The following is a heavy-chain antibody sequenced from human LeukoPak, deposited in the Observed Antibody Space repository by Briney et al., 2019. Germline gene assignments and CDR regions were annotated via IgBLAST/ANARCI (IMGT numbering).Heavy chain of an antibody. J-gene: IGHJ4*02. Sequence: PGGSLRLSCAASGFTFSSYGMSWVRQAPGKGLEWVSAISGSGGSTYYADSVKGRFTISRDNSKNTLYLQMNSLRAEDTAVYYCARDQYYYGSGSYGFDYWGQGTLVTVSS. CDR1: GFTFSSYG. CDR2: ISGSGGST. V-gene: IGHV3-23*01. CDR3: ARDQYYYGSGSYGFDY. D-gene: IGHD3-10*01.